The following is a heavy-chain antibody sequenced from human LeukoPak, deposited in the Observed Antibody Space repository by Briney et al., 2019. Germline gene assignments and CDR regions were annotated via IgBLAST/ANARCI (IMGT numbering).Heavy chain of an antibody. CDR1: GFTVSSNY. J-gene: IGHJ4*02. V-gene: IGHV3-53*01. D-gene: IGHD4-23*01. CDR2: IYSGGST. CDR3: AREPSYGGHAKENY. Sequence: PGGSLRLSCAASGFTVSSNYMSWVRQAPGKGLEWVSVIYSGGSTYYADSVKGRFTISRDNSKNTLYLQMNSLRAEDTAVYYCAREPSYGGHAKENYLGQGTLVNGSS.